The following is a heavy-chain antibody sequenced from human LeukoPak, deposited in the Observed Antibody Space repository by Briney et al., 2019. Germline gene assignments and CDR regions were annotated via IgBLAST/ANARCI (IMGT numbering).Heavy chain of an antibody. V-gene: IGHV6-1*01. CDR3: AGGGGSFDY. Sequence: SQTLSLTCAISGDSVSSNSAAWNWIRQSPSRGLEWPGRTYYRSKWYNDYAGSVKSRITIDSDTSKNQFSLQLNSVSPEDTAVYYCAGGGGSFDYWGQGTLVTVSS. CDR1: GDSVSSNSAA. D-gene: IGHD3-16*01. CDR2: TYYRSKWYN. J-gene: IGHJ4*02.